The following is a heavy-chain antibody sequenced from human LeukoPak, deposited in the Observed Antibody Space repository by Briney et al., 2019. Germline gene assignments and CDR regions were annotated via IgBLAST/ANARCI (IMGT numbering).Heavy chain of an antibody. CDR3: ARQRRNDCSSPSCYIDH. D-gene: IGHD2-2*02. V-gene: IGHV4-39*01. Sequence: SETLSLTCIVSGDSISSGSSYWGWIRQPPGKGLEWIGSIYYSGSTYYNASLKSRVTISVDTSENHFSLKLSSVTAADTAVYYCARQRRNDCSSPSCYIDHWGQGTLVTVSS. J-gene: IGHJ4*02. CDR1: GDSISSGSSY. CDR2: IYYSGST.